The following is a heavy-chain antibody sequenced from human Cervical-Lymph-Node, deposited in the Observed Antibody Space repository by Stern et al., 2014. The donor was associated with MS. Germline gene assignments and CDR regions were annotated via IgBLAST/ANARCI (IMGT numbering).Heavy chain of an antibody. Sequence: VQLVQSGAELIRPGESLKISCKGSGYKFSIYWIAWVRQMPGKGLEWMGIISPGDSETRYSPSCQGQVTMSADKSTSTAYLQWSSLNASDTAMYFCARQTTAWASDVWGQGTLVTVSS. V-gene: IGHV5-51*01. CDR2: ISPGDSET. CDR3: ARQTTAWASDV. J-gene: IGHJ4*02. D-gene: IGHD1-14*01. CDR1: GYKFSIYW.